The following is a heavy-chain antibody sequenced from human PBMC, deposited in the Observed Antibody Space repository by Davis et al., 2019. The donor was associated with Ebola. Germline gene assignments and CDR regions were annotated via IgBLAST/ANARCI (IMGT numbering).Heavy chain of an antibody. V-gene: IGHV3-11*06. Sequence: GESLKISCGVSGFTFSDYYMSWIRQAPGKGLEWVSYISSSSSYTNYADSVKGRFTISRDNAKNSLYLQMNSLRAEDTAVYYCAKTRSDWWNDALDLWGQGTKVTVSS. CDR1: GFTFSDYY. CDR2: ISSSSSYT. J-gene: IGHJ3*01. D-gene: IGHD6-19*01. CDR3: AKTRSDWWNDALDL.